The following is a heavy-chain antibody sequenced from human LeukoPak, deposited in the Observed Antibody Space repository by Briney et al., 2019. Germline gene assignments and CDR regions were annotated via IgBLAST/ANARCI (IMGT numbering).Heavy chain of an antibody. CDR3: AKSRAPTAAPDAFDF. V-gene: IGHV3-30*02. CDR2: IRYGGSGGNE. Sequence: GGSLRLSCRASGFILSNYGIHWVRQAPGKGLEWVAFIRYGGSGGNEFYADSVKGRFTISRDNSKNSLYLQMNRLRVEDTAVYYCAKSRAPTAAPDAFDFWGQGTMVTVSS. J-gene: IGHJ3*01. D-gene: IGHD1-14*01. CDR1: GFILSNYG.